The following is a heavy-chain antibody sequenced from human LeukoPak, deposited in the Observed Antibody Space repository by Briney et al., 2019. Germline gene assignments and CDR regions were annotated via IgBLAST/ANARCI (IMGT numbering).Heavy chain of an antibody. CDR2: ISWNSGSI. J-gene: IGHJ4*02. Sequence: GGSLRLSCAASGFTFDDYAMHWVWQAPGKGLEWVSGISWNSGSIGYADSVKGRFTISRDNAKNSLYLQMNSLRAEDMALYYCAKGSGYDFWSGYQTWGQGTLVTVSS. CDR1: GFTFDDYA. V-gene: IGHV3-9*03. D-gene: IGHD3-3*01. CDR3: AKGSGYDFWSGYQT.